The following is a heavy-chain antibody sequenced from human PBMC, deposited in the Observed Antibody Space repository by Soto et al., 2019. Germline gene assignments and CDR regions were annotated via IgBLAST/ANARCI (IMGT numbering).Heavy chain of an antibody. D-gene: IGHD6-13*01. Sequence: GGSLRLSCAASGVTFSSYAMSWVRQAPGKGLEWVSAISGSGGSTYYADSVKGRFTISRDNSKNTLYLQMNSLRAEDTAVYYCAKSGSWCVGYNWFAPWGQGTLVTVSS. J-gene: IGHJ5*02. CDR2: ISGSGGST. CDR3: AKSGSWCVGYNWFAP. CDR1: GVTFSSYA. V-gene: IGHV3-23*01.